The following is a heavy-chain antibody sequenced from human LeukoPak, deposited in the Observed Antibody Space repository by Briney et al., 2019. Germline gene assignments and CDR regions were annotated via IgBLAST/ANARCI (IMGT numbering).Heavy chain of an antibody. CDR3: ARGGGYNDY. D-gene: IGHD5-24*01. V-gene: IGHV1-18*01. J-gene: IGHJ4*02. CDR1: GYTFTRYG. Sequence: GASVKVSCKASGYTFTRYGITWVRQALGQGLEWMGWISAYNGDTNYAQKFQDRVTMTTDTSARTAYMEVRSLTSDDTAVYYCARGGGYNDYWGQGTLVTVSS. CDR2: ISAYNGDT.